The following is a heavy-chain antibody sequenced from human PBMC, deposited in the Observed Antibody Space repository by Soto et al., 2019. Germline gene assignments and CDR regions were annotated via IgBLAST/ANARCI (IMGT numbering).Heavy chain of an antibody. V-gene: IGHV3-23*01. J-gene: IGHJ6*03. CDR1: AFTFSSYA. CDR2: ISGSGGST. Sequence: EVQLLESGGGLVQPGGSLRLSCAASAFTFSSYAMSWVRQAPGKGLEWVSAISGSGGSTYYADSVKGRFTISRDNSKNTLYLQMNSLRAEDTAVYYCAKALGYCSSTSCYGYYYYYMDVWGKGTTVTVSS. D-gene: IGHD2-2*01. CDR3: AKALGYCSSTSCYGYYYYYMDV.